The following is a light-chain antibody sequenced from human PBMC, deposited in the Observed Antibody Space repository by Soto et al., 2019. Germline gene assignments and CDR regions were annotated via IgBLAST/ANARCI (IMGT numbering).Light chain of an antibody. V-gene: IGLV2-14*01. CDR1: SSDVGIYNY. Sequence: QSVLTHPASVSGSPGQSIAIFCTRSSSDVGIYNYVSWYQQHPGKVPKLIIYEVSNRPSGVSNRCSGSKSGNTASLTISGLQAEDEADYYCSSYTTSSTRVFGTGTKVTVL. CDR3: SSYTTSSTRV. CDR2: EVS. J-gene: IGLJ1*01.